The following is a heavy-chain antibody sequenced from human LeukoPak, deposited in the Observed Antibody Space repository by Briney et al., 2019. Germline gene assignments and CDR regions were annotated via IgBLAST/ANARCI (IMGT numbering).Heavy chain of an antibody. CDR1: GFIFSGYY. D-gene: IGHD6-13*01. J-gene: IGHJ4*02. CDR2: ISGSGNDI. V-gene: IGHV3-11*04. CDR3: ARGFGSTWATEY. Sequence: PGGSLRLSCATSGFIFSGYYMSWIRQAPGKGLEWVSYISGSGNDISYADSVKGRFTISRDNAKNSLYLQMNSLRVEDTAVYYCARGFGSTWATEYWGQGTLVTVSS.